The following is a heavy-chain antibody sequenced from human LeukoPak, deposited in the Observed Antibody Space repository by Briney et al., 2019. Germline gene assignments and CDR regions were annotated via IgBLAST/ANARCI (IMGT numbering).Heavy chain of an antibody. Sequence: GRSLRLSCAASGFTFDDYAMHWVRQAPGKGLEWVSGISSNSENRGYAESVKGRFTISRDDAKNSLFLQMNSLKTEDTALYYCAKDIGFGITMFRAMDVWGKGTTVTISS. CDR3: AKDIGFGITMFRAMDV. D-gene: IGHD3-10*01. V-gene: IGHV3-9*01. J-gene: IGHJ6*04. CDR2: ISSNSENR. CDR1: GFTFDDYA.